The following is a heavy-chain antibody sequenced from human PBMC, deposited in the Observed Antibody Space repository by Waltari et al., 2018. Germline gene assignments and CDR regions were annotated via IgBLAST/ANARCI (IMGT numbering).Heavy chain of an antibody. V-gene: IGHV4-39*01. CDR2: IYYSGST. CDR1: GGSISSSSYY. Sequence: QLQLQESGPGLVKPSETLSLTCTVSGGSISSSSYYWGWIRQSPGKGLEWIGSIYYSGSTHYSPTLKSRVTISGDTSKNQFSLKLSSVTAADTAVYYCARHWKKSGYRFDPWGQGTLVTVSS. D-gene: IGHD5-12*01. J-gene: IGHJ5*02. CDR3: ARHWKKSGYRFDP.